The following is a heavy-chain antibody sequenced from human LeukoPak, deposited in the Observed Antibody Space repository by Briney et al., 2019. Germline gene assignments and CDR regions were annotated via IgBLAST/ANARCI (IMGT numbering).Heavy chain of an antibody. D-gene: IGHD6-6*01. CDR2: ISYDGSNK. V-gene: IGHV3-30*04. CDR1: GFTFSSYA. Sequence: GGSLRLSCAASGFTFSSYAMHWVRQAPGKGLEWVAVISYDGSNKYYADSVKGRFTISRDNSKNTLYLQMNSLRAEDTAVYYCANRELGAAARPPFDWGQGTLVTVSS. J-gene: IGHJ4*02. CDR3: ANRELGAAARPPFD.